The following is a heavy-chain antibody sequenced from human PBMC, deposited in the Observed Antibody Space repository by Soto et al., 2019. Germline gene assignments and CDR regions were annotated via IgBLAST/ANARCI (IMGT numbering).Heavy chain of an antibody. CDR3: AKGPKTARKERHDYGVDY. J-gene: IGHJ4*02. CDR1: GFTFSSYG. CDR2: ISYDGSNK. Sequence: QVQLVESGGGVVQPGRSLRLSCAASGFTFSSYGMHWVRQAPGKGLEWVAVISYDGSNKYYADSVKGRFTISRDNSKNTLSLQMNSLRAEDTAVYYCAKGPKTARKERHDYGVDYWGQGTLVTVSS. V-gene: IGHV3-30*18. D-gene: IGHD4-17*01.